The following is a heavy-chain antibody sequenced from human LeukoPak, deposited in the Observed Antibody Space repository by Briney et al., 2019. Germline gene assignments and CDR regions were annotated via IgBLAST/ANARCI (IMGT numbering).Heavy chain of an antibody. J-gene: IGHJ4*02. Sequence: GASVKVSCKASGGTFSSYAISWVRQAPGQGLEWMGGIIPIFGTANYAQKFQGRVTITADESTSTAYMELSSLRSEDTAVYYCAREGPYYYDSSGLEFIDYWGQGTLVTVSS. D-gene: IGHD3-22*01. CDR3: AREGPYYYDSSGLEFIDY. CDR1: GGTFSSYA. V-gene: IGHV1-69*13. CDR2: IIPIFGTA.